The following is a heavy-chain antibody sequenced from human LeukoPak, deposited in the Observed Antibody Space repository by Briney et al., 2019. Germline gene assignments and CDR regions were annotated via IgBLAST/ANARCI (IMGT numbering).Heavy chain of an antibody. CDR3: AKAGIQSWPYFFDY. J-gene: IGHJ4*02. Sequence: GGSLRLSCAASGFTFSDYRMGWVRQAPGKGLEWVSAISTSDTYYADSVSGRFTISRDNSKNTLYLQMNSLRVEDTALYYFAKAGIQSWPYFFDYWGQGTLVTVSS. V-gene: IGHV3-23*01. CDR2: ISTSDT. CDR1: GFTFSDYR. D-gene: IGHD4-11*01.